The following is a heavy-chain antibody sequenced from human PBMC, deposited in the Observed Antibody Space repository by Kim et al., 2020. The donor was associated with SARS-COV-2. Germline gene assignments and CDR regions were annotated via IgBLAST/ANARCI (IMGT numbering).Heavy chain of an antibody. CDR2: IYHSGST. V-gene: IGHV4-38-2*02. CDR1: GYSISSGYY. J-gene: IGHJ4*02. CDR3: ARELEIAVAGTVGY. Sequence: SETLSLTCTVSGYSISSGYYWGWIRQPPGKGLEWIGSIYHSGSTYYNPSLKSRVTISVDTSKNQFSLKLSSVTAADTAVYYCARELEIAVAGTVGYWGQGTLVTVSS. D-gene: IGHD6-19*01.